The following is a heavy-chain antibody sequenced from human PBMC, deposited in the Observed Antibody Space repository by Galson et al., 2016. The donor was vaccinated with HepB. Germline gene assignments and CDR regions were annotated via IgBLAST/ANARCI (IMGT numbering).Heavy chain of an antibody. Sequence: SLRLSCAASGFTFSSYGMHWVRQAPGKGLEWVAVISYDGSTKYYADSVKGRFTISRDNSKNTLNLQMHSLRAEDTAVYYCARDEDDPSYTIDFWGQGTLVSVSS. V-gene: IGHV3-30*03. CDR1: GFTFSSYG. CDR2: ISYDGSTK. CDR3: ARDEDDPSYTIDF. D-gene: IGHD3-10*01. J-gene: IGHJ4*02.